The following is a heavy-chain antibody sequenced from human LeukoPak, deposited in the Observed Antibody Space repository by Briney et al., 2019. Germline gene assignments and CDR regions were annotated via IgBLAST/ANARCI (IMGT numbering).Heavy chain of an antibody. CDR2: ISAYSGNT. CDR3: ARDSNSYCIRGECLYGMDV. D-gene: IGHD3-3*02. CDR1: GYTFINYG. J-gene: IGHJ6*02. Sequence: ASVKVSCKASGYTFINYGISWVRQAPGQGLEWMGWISAYSGNTNYGQKFQGRVTMTKDTSTSTAYMELRSLRSDDTAVYYCARDSNSYCIRGECLYGMDVWGQGTTVTVSS. V-gene: IGHV1-18*01.